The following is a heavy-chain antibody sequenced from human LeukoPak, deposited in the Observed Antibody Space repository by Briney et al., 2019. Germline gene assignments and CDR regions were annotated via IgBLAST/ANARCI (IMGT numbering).Heavy chain of an antibody. D-gene: IGHD2-15*01. J-gene: IGHJ4*02. CDR1: GFTFSDYG. CDR2: ISSSSSYI. V-gene: IGHV3-21*01. CDR3: ARGGKSGYFPDY. Sequence: GTSLRLSCAASGFTFSDYGMHWVRQAPGKGLEWVSSISSSSSYIYYADSVKGRFTISRDKAKNSLYLQMNSLRAEDTAVYYCARGGKSGYFPDYWGQGTLVTVSS.